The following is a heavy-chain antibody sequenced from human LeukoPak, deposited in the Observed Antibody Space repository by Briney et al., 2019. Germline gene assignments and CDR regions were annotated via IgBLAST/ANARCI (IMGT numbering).Heavy chain of an antibody. D-gene: IGHD4-23*01. Sequence: PSETLSLTCTVSNGSISNYYWSWIRQTTGKGLEWIGFIYYSGSTNYNPSLKSRVTMSVDTSKNQFSLKLSSVTASDTAVYYCARRRAVYGGNDFDYWGQGTLVTVSS. J-gene: IGHJ4*02. CDR2: IYYSGST. V-gene: IGHV4-59*08. CDR1: NGSISNYY. CDR3: ARRRAVYGGNDFDY.